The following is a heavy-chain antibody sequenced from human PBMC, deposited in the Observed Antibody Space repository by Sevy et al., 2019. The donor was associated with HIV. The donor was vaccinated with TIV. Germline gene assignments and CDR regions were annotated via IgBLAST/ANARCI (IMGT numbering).Heavy chain of an antibody. CDR1: GFTFSSYA. Sequence: GGSLRLSCAASGFTFSSYAMHWVRQAPGKGLEWVAVISYDGSNNYYADSVKGRFTISRDNSKNTLYLQMNSLRAEDTAVYYCARDRRGRGSGYDVDWFDPWGQGTLVTVSS. D-gene: IGHD3-3*01. V-gene: IGHV3-30-3*01. J-gene: IGHJ5*02. CDR2: ISYDGSNN. CDR3: ARDRRGRGSGYDVDWFDP.